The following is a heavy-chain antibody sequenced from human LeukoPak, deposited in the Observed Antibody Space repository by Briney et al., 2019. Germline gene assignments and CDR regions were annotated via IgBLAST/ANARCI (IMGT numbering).Heavy chain of an antibody. Sequence: GGSLRLSCAASGFTFSSYSMNWVRQAPGKGLEWVSYISSSGSTIYYADSVKGRFTISRDNAKNTLHLQMNSLRAEDTAVYYCARDPPYYDILTGYDYWDQGTLVTVSS. V-gene: IGHV3-48*04. D-gene: IGHD3-9*01. CDR2: ISSSGSTI. CDR1: GFTFSSYS. J-gene: IGHJ4*02. CDR3: ARDPPYYDILTGYDY.